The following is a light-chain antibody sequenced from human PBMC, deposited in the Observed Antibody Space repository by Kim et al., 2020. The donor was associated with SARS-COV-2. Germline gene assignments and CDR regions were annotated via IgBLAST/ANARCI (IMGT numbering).Light chain of an antibody. V-gene: IGKV1-17*01. CDR3: LQQMTYPRT. Sequence: DIQMTQSPSSLSASVGDRVTITCRASQAISTYLAWYQQKPGTAPKRPIYAASSLQSGVPSRFSGSGSGTEFTLTISSLQSEDFATYYCLQQMTYPRTFGQGTKVDIK. J-gene: IGKJ1*01. CDR2: AAS. CDR1: QAISTY.